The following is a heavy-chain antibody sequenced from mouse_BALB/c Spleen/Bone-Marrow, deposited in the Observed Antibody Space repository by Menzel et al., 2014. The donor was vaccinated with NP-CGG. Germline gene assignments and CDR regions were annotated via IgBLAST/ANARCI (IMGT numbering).Heavy chain of an antibody. CDR1: GFTFSTYA. Sequence: EVKLVESGGVLVKPGGSLKLSCAASGFTFSTYAMSWVRQSPEKRLEWVAEISSGGSYTYYLDTVTGRFTISRDNAKNTLYLEMSSLRSEDTAMYYCARDGYGSSDWGQGTLVTVSA. CDR3: ARDGYGSSD. D-gene: IGHD1-1*01. J-gene: IGHJ3*01. CDR2: ISSGGSYT. V-gene: IGHV5-9-4*01.